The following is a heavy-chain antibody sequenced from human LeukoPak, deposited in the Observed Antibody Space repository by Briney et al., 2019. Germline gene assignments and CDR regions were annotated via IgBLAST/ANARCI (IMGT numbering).Heavy chain of an antibody. CDR2: ISGSGDGT. V-gene: IGHV3-23*01. Sequence: GGSLRLSCAASGFTFSNYAMNWVRQAPGKGLEWVSSISGSGDGTYFAGSVKGRVTISRDNSKNTMYMQMNSLRVEDTAVYYCAKGGQNYDFWRFDYWGQGSLVTVSS. CDR1: GFTFSNYA. CDR3: AKGGQNYDFWRFDY. D-gene: IGHD3-3*01. J-gene: IGHJ4*02.